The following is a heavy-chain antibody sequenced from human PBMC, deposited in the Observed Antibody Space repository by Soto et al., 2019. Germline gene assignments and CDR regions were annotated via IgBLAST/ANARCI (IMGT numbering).Heavy chain of an antibody. J-gene: IGHJ3*02. CDR3: AKGGSSIAARPGAFDI. Sequence: GGSLRLSCAASGFTFSSYAMSWVRQAPGKGLEWVSAISGSGGSTYYADSVKGRFTISRDNSENTLYLQMNSLRAEDTAVYYCAKGGSSIAARPGAFDIWGQGTMVTVSS. CDR1: GFTFSSYA. V-gene: IGHV3-23*01. D-gene: IGHD6-6*01. CDR2: ISGSGGST.